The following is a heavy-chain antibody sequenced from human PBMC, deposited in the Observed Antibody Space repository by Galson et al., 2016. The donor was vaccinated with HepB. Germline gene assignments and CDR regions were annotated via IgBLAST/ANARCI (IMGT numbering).Heavy chain of an antibody. V-gene: IGHV1-69*04. CDR3: ATRTVTSDY. CDR1: GGAFSSNA. Sequence: SVKVSCKASGGAFSSNAISWVRQAPGQGLEWMGRIIPILTVPTYAQKFQGRVTITADKSSNTVYMELSSLRSEDTAVYFCATRTVTSDYWGQGTLVTVSS. CDR2: IIPILTVP. D-gene: IGHD4-11*01. J-gene: IGHJ4*01.